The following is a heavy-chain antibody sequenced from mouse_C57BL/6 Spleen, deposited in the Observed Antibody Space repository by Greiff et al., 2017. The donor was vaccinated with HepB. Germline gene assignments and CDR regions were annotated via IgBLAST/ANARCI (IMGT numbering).Heavy chain of an antibody. CDR3: AREGDYYGSSFAY. J-gene: IGHJ3*01. V-gene: IGHV1-4*01. Sequence: VQLQQSGAELARPGASVKMSCKASGYTFTSYTMHWVKQRPGQGLEWIGYINPSSGYTKYNQKFKDKATLTADKSSSTAYMQLSILTSEDSSVYVCAREGDYYGSSFAYWGQGTLVTVSA. D-gene: IGHD1-1*01. CDR2: INPSSGYT. CDR1: GYTFTSYT.